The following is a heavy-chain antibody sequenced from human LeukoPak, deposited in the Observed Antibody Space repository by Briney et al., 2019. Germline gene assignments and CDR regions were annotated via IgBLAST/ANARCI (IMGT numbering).Heavy chain of an antibody. J-gene: IGHJ4*02. V-gene: IGHV3-21*01. Sequence: GGSLRLSCAASGFTFSSYSMNWVRQAPGKGLEWVSSISSSSSYIYYADSVKGRFTISRDNAKNSLYLQMNGLRAEDTAVYYCARDIRDSSGWTSFDYWGQGTLVTVSS. D-gene: IGHD6-19*01. CDR2: ISSSSSYI. CDR1: GFTFSSYS. CDR3: ARDIRDSSGWTSFDY.